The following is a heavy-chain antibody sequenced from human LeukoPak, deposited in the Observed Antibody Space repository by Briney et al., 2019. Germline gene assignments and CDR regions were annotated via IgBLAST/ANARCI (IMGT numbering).Heavy chain of an antibody. CDR1: GGSISSYY. J-gene: IGHJ6*02. CDR2: INYSGST. D-gene: IGHD4-17*01. Sequence: PSETLSLTCTVSGGSISSYYWSWIRQPPGKGLEWIGYINYSGSTKYNPSLKSRVTISIDTSKNQFSLKLSSVTAADTAVYYCAREGYGVNYYGMDVWGQGTTVTVSS. CDR3: AREGYGVNYYGMDV. V-gene: IGHV4-59*01.